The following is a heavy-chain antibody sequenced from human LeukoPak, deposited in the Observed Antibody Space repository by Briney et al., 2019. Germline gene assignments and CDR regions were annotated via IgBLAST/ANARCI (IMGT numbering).Heavy chain of an antibody. D-gene: IGHD6-19*01. Sequence: GGSLRLSCAASGFTLSSYAMSWVRQAPGKGLEWVSAISDSGNTYHADSVKGGFTISRDSSKNTLFLQMNSLRDEDTAIYYCAKRFSSGWRYAFDIWGQGTMVTVSS. V-gene: IGHV3-23*01. J-gene: IGHJ3*02. CDR3: AKRFSSGWRYAFDI. CDR1: GFTLSSYA. CDR2: ISDSGNT.